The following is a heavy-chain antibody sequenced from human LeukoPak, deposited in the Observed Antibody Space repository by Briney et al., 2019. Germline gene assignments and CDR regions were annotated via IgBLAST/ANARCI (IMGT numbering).Heavy chain of an antibody. V-gene: IGHV1-2*02. CDR3: ARGLLWFGELLNYYFDY. CDR2: INPNSGGT. J-gene: IGHJ4*02. D-gene: IGHD3-10*01. Sequence: ASVKVSCKASGYTFTGYYMHWVRQAPGQGLEWMGWINPNSGGTNYAQKFQGRVTMTRDTSISTVYMELSRLRSDDTAVYYCARGLLWFGELLNYYFDYWGQGTLVTVSS. CDR1: GYTFTGYY.